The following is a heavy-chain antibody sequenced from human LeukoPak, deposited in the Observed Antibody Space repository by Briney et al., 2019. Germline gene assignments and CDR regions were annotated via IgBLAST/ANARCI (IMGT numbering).Heavy chain of an antibody. V-gene: IGHV3-72*01. CDR1: GFTFSDHF. CDR3: ASIRGTFGY. CDR2: TRNKANSYIT. J-gene: IGHJ4*02. D-gene: IGHD1-26*01. Sequence: GGSLRLSCAASGFTFSDHFLDWIRQAPGKGLEWVGRTRNKANSYITEYAASVKGRFTISRDDSKNSLYLQMSSLKTDDTAMYYCASIRGTFGYWGQGTLVTVSS.